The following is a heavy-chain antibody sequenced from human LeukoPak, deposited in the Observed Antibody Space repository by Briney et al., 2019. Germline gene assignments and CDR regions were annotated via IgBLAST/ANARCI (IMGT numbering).Heavy chain of an antibody. Sequence: ASVKVSCKVTGYTGIELWMHWVRQAPGKGLEWMGGFDYEDGETRYAQKLQGRVTMTEDTATDTAYLELSSLTSNDTAVYYCATHTISGVVTYAFQIWGRGTVVTVSS. J-gene: IGHJ3*02. CDR1: GYTGIELW. V-gene: IGHV1-24*01. D-gene: IGHD3-3*01. CDR3: ATHTISGVVTYAFQI. CDR2: FDYEDGET.